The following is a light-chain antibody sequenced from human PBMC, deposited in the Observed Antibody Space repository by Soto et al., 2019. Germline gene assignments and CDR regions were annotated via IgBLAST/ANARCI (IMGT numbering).Light chain of an antibody. Sequence: EIVLTQSPATLSLSPGERATLSCRASQSVSSYLAWYQQKPGQAPRLLIYDAANRATGIPARFSGSGSGTDFTLTIISLEPEAFAVYYCQQCRSWPLTFGGGTKVDIK. CDR3: QQCRSWPLT. CDR2: DAA. J-gene: IGKJ4*01. CDR1: QSVSSY. V-gene: IGKV3-11*01.